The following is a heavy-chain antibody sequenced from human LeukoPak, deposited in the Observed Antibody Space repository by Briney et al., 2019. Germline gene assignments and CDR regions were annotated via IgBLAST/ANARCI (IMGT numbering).Heavy chain of an antibody. CDR3: AQMGGVRGVFNMAREYYGMDV. CDR2: ISGSGGST. Sequence: PGGSLRLSCAASGFTFSSYAMSWVRQAPGKGLEWVSGISGSGGSTYCADSVKGRFTISRDNSKNTLSLQMNSLRAEDTAIYYCAQMGGVRGVFNMAREYYGMDVWGQGTTVTVSS. D-gene: IGHD3-10*01. CDR1: GFTFSSYA. V-gene: IGHV3-23*01. J-gene: IGHJ6*02.